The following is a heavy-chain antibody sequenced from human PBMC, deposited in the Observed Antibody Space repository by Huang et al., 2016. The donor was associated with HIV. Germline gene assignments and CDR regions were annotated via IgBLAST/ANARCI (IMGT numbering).Heavy chain of an antibody. CDR2: SSNSGNTV. V-gene: IGHV3-48*01. J-gene: IGHJ4*02. D-gene: IGHD2-2*01. CDR3: ARDRSTRADY. CDR1: GFTFGTYG. Sequence: EVLLVESGGGLVQPGGSLRLSCAGSGFTFGTYGMNWVRQAPGKGLQWVSYSSNSGNTVYYTDSVKGRFTISRDNAKNSLFLQMNSLRVEDTAVYFCARDRSTRADYWGQGTLVTVSS.